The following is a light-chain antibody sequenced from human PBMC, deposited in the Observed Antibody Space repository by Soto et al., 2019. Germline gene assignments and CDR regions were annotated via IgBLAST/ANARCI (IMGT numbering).Light chain of an antibody. Sequence: EIVLTQSPGTLPLSPGERATLSCRASLSVASNYLAWYQQKPGQAPRLLIYAASGRATGIPDRFSGSGSGTDFTLTSTRLEPEDFAVYYCQQYGSAPWTFGQGTKVEIK. CDR3: QQYGSAPWT. V-gene: IGKV3-20*01. CDR1: LSVASNY. CDR2: AAS. J-gene: IGKJ1*01.